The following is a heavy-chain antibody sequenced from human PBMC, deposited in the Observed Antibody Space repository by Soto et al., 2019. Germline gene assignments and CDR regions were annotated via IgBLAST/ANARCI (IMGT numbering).Heavy chain of an antibody. Sequence: TLSLTCAVYGGSFSGYYWSWIRQPPGKGLEWIGEINHSGSTNYNPSLKSRVTISVDTSKNQFSLKLSSVTAADTAVYYCARSYCSSTSCYDYWGQGTLVTVSS. CDR3: ARSYCSSTSCYDY. V-gene: IGHV4-34*01. D-gene: IGHD2-2*01. CDR1: GGSFSGYY. J-gene: IGHJ4*02. CDR2: INHSGST.